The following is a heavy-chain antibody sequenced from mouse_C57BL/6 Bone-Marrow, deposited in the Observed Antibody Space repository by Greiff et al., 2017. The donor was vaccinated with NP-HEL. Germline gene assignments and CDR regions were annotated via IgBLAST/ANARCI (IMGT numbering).Heavy chain of an antibody. D-gene: IGHD2-3*01. CDR1: GYTFTSYW. CDR3: ARGHDGYYPAD. V-gene: IGHV1-64*01. Sequence: QVQLQQPGAELVKPGASVKLSCKASGYTFTSYWMLWVKQRSGQGLEWIGMIHPNSGSTNYNEKFKSKATLTVDKSSSTAYMQLISLTSEDSAVYYCARGHDGYYPADWGQGTLVTVAS. CDR2: IHPNSGST. J-gene: IGHJ3*01.